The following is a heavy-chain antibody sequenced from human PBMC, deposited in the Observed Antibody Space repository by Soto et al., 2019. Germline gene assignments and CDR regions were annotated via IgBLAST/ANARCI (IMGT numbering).Heavy chain of an antibody. CDR2: IYPGDSDT. CDR1: GYGFTSYW. V-gene: IGHV5-51*01. Sequence: GESLKISCKGSGYGFTSYWIGWVRQMPGKGLEWMGIIYPGDSDTRYSPSFQGQVTISADKSISTAYLQWSSLKASDTAMYYCARPQGLYYDSSGYSPYYFDYWGQGTLVPVSS. D-gene: IGHD3-22*01. J-gene: IGHJ4*02. CDR3: ARPQGLYYDSSGYSPYYFDY.